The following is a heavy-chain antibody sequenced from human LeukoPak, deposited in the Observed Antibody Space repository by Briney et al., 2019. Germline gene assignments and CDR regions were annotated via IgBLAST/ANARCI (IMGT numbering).Heavy chain of an antibody. CDR1: GFTFSSYG. Sequence: PGGSLRLSCAASGFTFSSYGMHWVRQAPGRGLEWVAFIRYDGSNKYYADSVKVRFTISRDNTKNSLYLQMISLRAEDTAVYYCARDDSLLWFGEFIFWGQGTLVTVSS. V-gene: IGHV3-30*02. CDR3: ARDDSLLWFGEFIF. J-gene: IGHJ4*02. CDR2: IRYDGSNK. D-gene: IGHD3-10*01.